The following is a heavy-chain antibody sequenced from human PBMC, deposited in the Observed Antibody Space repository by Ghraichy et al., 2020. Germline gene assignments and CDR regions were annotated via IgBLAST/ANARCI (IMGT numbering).Heavy chain of an antibody. CDR3: AHSRVIDNFDY. CDR1: GFSLSTSGVG. D-gene: IGHD3-16*02. J-gene: IGHJ4*02. CDR2: IYWDDDK. V-gene: IGHV2-5*02. Sequence: SGPTLVKPTQTLTLTCTFSGFSLSTSGVGVGWIRQPPGKALEWLALIYWDDDKRYSPSLKSRLTITKDTSKNQVVLPMTNMDPVDTATYYCAHSRVIDNFDYWGQGTLVTVSS.